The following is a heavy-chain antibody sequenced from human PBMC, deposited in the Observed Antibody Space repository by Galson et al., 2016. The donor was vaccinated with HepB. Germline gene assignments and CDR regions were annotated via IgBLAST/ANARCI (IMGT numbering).Heavy chain of an antibody. V-gene: IGHV3-9*01. D-gene: IGHD3-22*01. CDR1: GFSFDAYA. CDR3: AKGDGSGNLRYSSVAFDF. Sequence: SLRLSCAASGFSFDAYAMHWVRQAPGKGLEWVSGISWHSYIIGYADSAKGRFTVSRDNAKNSLYLQMNSLRAEDTALYYCAKGDGSGNLRYSSVAFDFWGQGTMVSVSS. J-gene: IGHJ3*01. CDR2: ISWHSYII.